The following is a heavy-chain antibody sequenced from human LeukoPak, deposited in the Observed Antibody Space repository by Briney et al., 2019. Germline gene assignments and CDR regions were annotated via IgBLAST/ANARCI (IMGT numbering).Heavy chain of an antibody. D-gene: IGHD1-26*01. J-gene: IGHJ4*02. CDR3: AKDSYSGSYYLDY. Sequence: AGGSLRLSCAASGFTFDDYAMHWVRQAPGKGLEWVSGISWNSGSIGYADSVKGRFTISRDNAKNSLYLQMNSLRAEDTALYYCAKDSYSGSYYLDYWGQGTLVTVSS. V-gene: IGHV3-9*01. CDR2: ISWNSGSI. CDR1: GFTFDDYA.